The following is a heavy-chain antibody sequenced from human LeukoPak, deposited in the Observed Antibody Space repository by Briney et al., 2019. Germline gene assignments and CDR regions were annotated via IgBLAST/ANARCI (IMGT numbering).Heavy chain of an antibody. CDR2: IYFAGSA. J-gene: IGHJ6*02. CDR1: GFTVSNNY. Sequence: TGGSLRLSCAASGFTVSNNYMTWVRQAPGKGLEWVSVIYFAGSAYYAASVKGRFTISRDDSKNTVYLQMDILSADDTAVYYCAGSLGYSSDSYYYGMDVWGQGTTVIVSS. CDR3: AGSLGYSSDSYYYGMDV. V-gene: IGHV3-66*01. D-gene: IGHD5-12*01.